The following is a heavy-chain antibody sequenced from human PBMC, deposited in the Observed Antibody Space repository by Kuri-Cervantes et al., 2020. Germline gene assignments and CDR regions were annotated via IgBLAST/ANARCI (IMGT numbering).Heavy chain of an antibody. CDR1: GGSFSGYY. J-gene: IGHJ3*02. V-gene: IGHV4-34*01. Sequence: SQTLSLTCAVYGGSFSGYYWSWIRQPPGKGLEWIGEINHSGSTNYNPSLKSRVTISVDTSKNQFSLKLSSVTAADTAVYYCARGRGYSYGFVADAFDIWGHGTMVTVSS. CDR3: ARGRGYSYGFVADAFDI. CDR2: INHSGST. D-gene: IGHD5-18*01.